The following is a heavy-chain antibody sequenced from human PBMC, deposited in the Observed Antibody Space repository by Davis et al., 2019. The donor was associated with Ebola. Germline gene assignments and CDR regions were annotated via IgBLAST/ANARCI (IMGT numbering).Heavy chain of an antibody. CDR1: GFSFGTYA. CDR3: AKRPAAGDS. J-gene: IGHJ4*02. D-gene: IGHD6-13*01. V-gene: IGHV3-23*01. Sequence: PGGSLRLSCIASGFSFGTYAMSWVRQAPGKGLEWVSSISGSGFSTFYADSVRGRFTISRDNSKNTLYLQMNSLRAEDTALYYCAKRPAAGDSWGQGTLVTVSP. CDR2: ISGSGFST.